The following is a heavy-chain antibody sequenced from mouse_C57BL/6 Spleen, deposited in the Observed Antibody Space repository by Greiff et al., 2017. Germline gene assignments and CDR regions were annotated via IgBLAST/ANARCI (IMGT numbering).Heavy chain of an antibody. Sequence: QVQLQQSGPELVKPGASVKISCKASGYAFSSSWMNWVKQRPGKGLEWIGRIYPGDGDTNYNGTFKGKATLTADKSSSTAYMQLSSLASEDSAVYFCARGDPFDVWGTGTTVTVSS. CDR1: GYAFSSSW. J-gene: IGHJ1*03. CDR3: ARGDPFDV. CDR2: IYPGDGDT. V-gene: IGHV1-82*01.